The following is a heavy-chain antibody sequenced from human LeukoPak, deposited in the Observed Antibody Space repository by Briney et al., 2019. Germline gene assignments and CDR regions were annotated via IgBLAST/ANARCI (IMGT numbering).Heavy chain of an antibody. J-gene: IGHJ4*02. CDR2: ISGSGGGT. V-gene: IGHV3-23*01. Sequence: AGGSLRLSCAASGFTFNSYEMNWVRQAPGKGLEWVSAISGSGGGTYYADSVKGRFTISRDNSKNTLYVQMNSLRAADTAVYYCAKAAGRGYNYGDYFDYWGQGTLVTVSS. CDR3: AKAAGRGYNYGDYFDY. D-gene: IGHD5-18*01. CDR1: GFTFNSYE.